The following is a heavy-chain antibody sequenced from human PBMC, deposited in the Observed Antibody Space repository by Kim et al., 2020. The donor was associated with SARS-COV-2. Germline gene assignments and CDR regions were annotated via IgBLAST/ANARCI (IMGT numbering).Heavy chain of an antibody. J-gene: IGHJ4*02. Sequence: GGSLRLSCAASGFTFDDYAMHWVRQAPGKGLEWVSLISGDGGSTYYADSVKGRFTISRDNSKNSLYLQMNSLRTEDTALYYCAILAGYSSSWYSFDYFDYWGQGTLVTVSS. D-gene: IGHD6-13*01. V-gene: IGHV3-43*02. CDR2: ISGDGGST. CDR1: GFTFDDYA. CDR3: AILAGYSSSWYSFDYFDY.